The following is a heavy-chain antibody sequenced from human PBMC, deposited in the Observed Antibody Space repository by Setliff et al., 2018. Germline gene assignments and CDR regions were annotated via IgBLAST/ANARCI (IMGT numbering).Heavy chain of an antibody. CDR1: GYTFTTYA. V-gene: IGHV7-4-1*02. CDR3: ARVNGSHDSSGYYWHY. CDR2: INTNTGNP. Sequence: ASVKVSCKASGYTFTTYAMNWVRQAPGQGLEWMGWINTNTGNPTYAQGFTGRFVFSLDTSVSTANLQISGLKAEDTAVYYCARVNGSHDSSGYYWHYWGPGTLVTVSS. J-gene: IGHJ4*02. D-gene: IGHD3-22*01.